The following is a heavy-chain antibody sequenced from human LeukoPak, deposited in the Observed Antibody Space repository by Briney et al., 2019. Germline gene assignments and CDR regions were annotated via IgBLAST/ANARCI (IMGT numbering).Heavy chain of an antibody. V-gene: IGHV3-21*01. CDR2: ISSSSSYI. CDR3: ARVSFDDYYGMDV. J-gene: IGHJ6*02. CDR1: GFTFSSYS. D-gene: IGHD3-9*01. Sequence: GGSLRLSCAASGFTFSSYSMNWVRQAPGKGLEWVSSISSSSSYIYYADSVKGRFTISRDNAKNSLYLQMNSLRAEDTAVYYCARVSFDDYYGMDVWGQGTTVTVSS.